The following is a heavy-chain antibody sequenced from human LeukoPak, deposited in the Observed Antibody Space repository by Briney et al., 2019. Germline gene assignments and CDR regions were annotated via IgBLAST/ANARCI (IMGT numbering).Heavy chain of an antibody. CDR2: ISAYNGNT. Sequence: ASVTVSFTCSGYTFTIYGISWVRQAPGQGRGWMGWISAYNGNTNYAQKLQGRVTITTDTYKSKEYMELRSLRSDDTAVYYCARDKETGYYYYYYMDVWGKGTTVTVSS. CDR3: ARDKETGYYYYYYMDV. V-gene: IGHV1-18*01. CDR1: GYTFTIYG. J-gene: IGHJ6*03.